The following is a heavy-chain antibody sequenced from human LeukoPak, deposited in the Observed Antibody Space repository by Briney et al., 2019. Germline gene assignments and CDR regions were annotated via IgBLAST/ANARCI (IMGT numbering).Heavy chain of an antibody. J-gene: IGHJ6*02. Sequence: PGGSLRLSCAASGFTFSSYAMSWVRQAPGKGLEWVSAISGSGGSTYYADSVKGRFTISRDNSKNTLYLQMNSLRAEDTAVYYCARGRRGGDYRPRNYYYYGMDVWGQGTTVTVSS. CDR2: ISGSGGST. V-gene: IGHV3-23*01. CDR3: ARGRRGGDYRPRNYYYYGMDV. CDR1: GFTFSSYA. D-gene: IGHD2-21*02.